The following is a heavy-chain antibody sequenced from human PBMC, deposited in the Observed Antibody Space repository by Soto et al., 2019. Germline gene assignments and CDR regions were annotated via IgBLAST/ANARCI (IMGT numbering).Heavy chain of an antibody. CDR3: AKRPASSITFDY. D-gene: IGHD2-2*01. Sequence: EVQLLDSGGGLVQPGGSLRLSCAASGFTFSTYAMSWVRQAPGKGLEWVSTISGNGGSTYYADSVKGRFTISRDNSKNMLFLQINSLRDDDSAVYYCAKRPASSITFDYWGQGTPVTVSS. CDR2: ISGNGGST. J-gene: IGHJ4*02. CDR1: GFTFSTYA. V-gene: IGHV3-23*01.